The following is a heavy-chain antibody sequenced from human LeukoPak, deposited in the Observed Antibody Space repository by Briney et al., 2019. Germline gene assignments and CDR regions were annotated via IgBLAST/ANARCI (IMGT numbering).Heavy chain of an antibody. D-gene: IGHD2-2*01. J-gene: IGHJ5*02. CDR3: AKKFIVVVPAATYNWFDP. V-gene: IGHV4-34*01. CDR1: GGSFSGYY. Sequence: SETLSLTCAVYGGSFSGYYWSWIRQPPGKGLEWIGEINHSGSTNYNPSLKSRVTISVDTSKNQFSLMLSSVTAADTAVYYCAKKFIVVVPAATYNWFDPWGQGTLVTVSS. CDR2: INHSGST.